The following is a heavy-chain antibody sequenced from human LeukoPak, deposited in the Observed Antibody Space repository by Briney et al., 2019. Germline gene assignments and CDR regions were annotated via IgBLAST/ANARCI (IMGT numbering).Heavy chain of an antibody. CDR2: INPNSGGT. CDR1: GYTFTDYY. V-gene: IGHV1-2*02. CDR3: ARTHRTGVAAAGTDY. D-gene: IGHD6-13*01. J-gene: IGHJ4*02. Sequence: ASVKVSCKASGYTFTDYYMHWVRQAPGRGLEWMGWINPNSGGTNYAQKFQGRVTMTRDTSTSTAYMELSRLRSDDTAVYYCARTHRTGVAAAGTDYWGLGSLVTVSS.